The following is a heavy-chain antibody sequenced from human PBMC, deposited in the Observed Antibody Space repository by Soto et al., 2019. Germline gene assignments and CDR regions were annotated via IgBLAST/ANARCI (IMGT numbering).Heavy chain of an antibody. CDR3: AKDSKWLRGAPHY. V-gene: IGHV3-33*06. CDR1: AFSFSNYG. CDR2: IWYDGSNE. J-gene: IGHJ4*02. D-gene: IGHD5-12*01. Sequence: PGGSLRLSCAASAFSFSNYGMHWVRQAPGKGLEWVAVIWYDGSNEYYADSVKGRFTISRDNSKNTLYLQMNSLRAEDTAVYYCAKDSKWLRGAPHYWGQGTLVTV.